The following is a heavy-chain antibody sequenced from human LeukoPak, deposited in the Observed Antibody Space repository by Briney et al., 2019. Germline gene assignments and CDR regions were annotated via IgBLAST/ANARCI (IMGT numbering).Heavy chain of an antibody. CDR3: AGGRYSSSWHHLDY. Sequence: GGSLRLSCAASGFTFSSYWVHWVRQAPGRGLVWVSRINTDGRTTTYADSVKGRFTISRDNSKNTLYLQMNSLRAEDTAVYYCAGGRYSSSWHHLDYWGQGTLVTVSS. CDR1: GFTFSSYW. D-gene: IGHD6-13*01. CDR2: INTDGRTT. V-gene: IGHV3-74*01. J-gene: IGHJ4*02.